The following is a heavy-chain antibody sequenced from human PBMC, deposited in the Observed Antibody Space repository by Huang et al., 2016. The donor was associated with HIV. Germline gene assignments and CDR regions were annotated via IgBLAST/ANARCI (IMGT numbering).Heavy chain of an antibody. D-gene: IGHD1-26*01. V-gene: IGHV3-30*02. Sequence: QVQLVESGGGVVQPGGSLRLSCAASGFTFSSYCMHWVRQAPVKGLELVAFIRYDGSNKYSADYVKGRFTISRDNSKNTLYLKMNSLRAEDTAVYYCAKGWELRTIGYWSQGTLVTVSS. CDR1: GFTFSSYC. CDR2: IRYDGSNK. J-gene: IGHJ4*02. CDR3: AKGWELRTIGY.